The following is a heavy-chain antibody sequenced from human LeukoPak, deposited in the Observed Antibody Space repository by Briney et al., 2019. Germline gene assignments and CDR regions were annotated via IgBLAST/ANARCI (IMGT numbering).Heavy chain of an antibody. D-gene: IGHD6-19*01. CDR1: GYSISSGYY. J-gene: IGHJ4*02. Sequence: PSETLSLTCTVSGYSISSGYYWGWLRQPPGKGLGWIGSIYHSGSTYYNPSLKRRVTISVDTSKNQFCLKLSSVTAADTAVYYCAREIRGWYDYWGQGTLVTVSS. CDR2: IYHSGST. V-gene: IGHV4-38-2*02. CDR3: AREIRGWYDY.